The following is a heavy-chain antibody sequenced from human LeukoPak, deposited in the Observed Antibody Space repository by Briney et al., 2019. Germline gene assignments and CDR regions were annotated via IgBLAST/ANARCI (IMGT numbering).Heavy chain of an antibody. CDR2: IDIYATKT. CDR3: ARDYKADF. CDR1: GFTFSSYA. Sequence: GGSLRLSCVASGFTFSSYAMTWVRQAPGKGLEWVSAIDIYATKTNYADSVKGRLTISRDNSKNTLYLQMNSLRGEDTAIYYCARDYKADFWGQGTLVTVSS. V-gene: IGHV3-23*05. D-gene: IGHD3-10*01. J-gene: IGHJ4*02.